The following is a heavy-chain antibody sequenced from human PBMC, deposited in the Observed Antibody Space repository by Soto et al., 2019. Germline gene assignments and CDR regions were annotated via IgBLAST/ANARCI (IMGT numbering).Heavy chain of an antibody. V-gene: IGHV4-34*01. CDR3: ARNFPGSTWSYDY. D-gene: IGHD6-13*01. J-gene: IGHJ4*02. CDR1: GGTFSGYY. Sequence: PSETLSLTCAVYGGTFSGYYWSWIRQPPGKGLEWIGEINHSGSTNYNPSLKSRVTISVDTSKNQFSLKLSSVTAADTAVYYCARNFPGSTWSYDYWGQGTLVTVSS. CDR2: INHSGST.